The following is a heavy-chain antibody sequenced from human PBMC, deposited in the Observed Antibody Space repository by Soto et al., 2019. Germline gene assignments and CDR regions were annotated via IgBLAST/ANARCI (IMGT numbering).Heavy chain of an antibody. V-gene: IGHV3-11*01. CDR2: ISSSGSTT. D-gene: IGHD2-2*01. Sequence: GGSLRLSCAASGFSFSDYYMSWIRQAPGKGLEWVSYISSSGSTTYYADSVKGRFTISRDNAKNSLYLHMISLRAEDTAVYYCSRLLSCSSTSCYPFEYYMDVWGKGTTVTVSS. J-gene: IGHJ6*03. CDR3: SRLLSCSSTSCYPFEYYMDV. CDR1: GFSFSDYY.